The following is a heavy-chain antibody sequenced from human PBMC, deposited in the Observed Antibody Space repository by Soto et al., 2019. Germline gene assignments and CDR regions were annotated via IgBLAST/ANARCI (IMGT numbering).Heavy chain of an antibody. V-gene: IGHV4-59*01. J-gene: IGHJ4*02. CDR3: ARVRGTAGKRYFDY. CDR2: TYYSGST. CDR1: GGSMIAYY. Sequence: SETLSLTYPVSGGSMIAYYWNWMRQPPGKGLQWTGYTYYSGSTTYNPSLKSRVTISVDSSKNQFSLKLDSVTPADTAVYYCARVRGTAGKRYFDYWGPGTLVTVS. D-gene: IGHD6-13*01.